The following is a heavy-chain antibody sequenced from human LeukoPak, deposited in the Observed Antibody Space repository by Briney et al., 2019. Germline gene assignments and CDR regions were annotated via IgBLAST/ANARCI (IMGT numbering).Heavy chain of an antibody. V-gene: IGHV3-23*01. CDR2: ISGSGGST. CDR1: GFTFSSYA. D-gene: IGHD3-22*01. J-gene: IGHJ4*02. Sequence: GGSLRLSCAASGFTFSSYAMSWVRQAPGKGLEWVSAISGSGGSTYYADSVKGRFTISRDNSKNTLYLQVNSLRAEDTAVYYCAKSRGYYYDSSGPLLDYWGQGTLVTVSS. CDR3: AKSRGYYYDSSGPLLDY.